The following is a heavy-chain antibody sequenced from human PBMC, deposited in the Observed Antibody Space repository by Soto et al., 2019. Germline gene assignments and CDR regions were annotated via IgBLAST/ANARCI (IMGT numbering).Heavy chain of an antibody. CDR1: GYTFTTYA. CDR2: INAGNDNT. Sequence: EASVKVSCKASGYTFTTYAMHWVRQAPGQRLEWMGWINAGNDNTKYSQKFQGRVTITRDTSASTAYMELSSLRSEDTAVYYCARDRVKDTLLGPIDYYCGMKVWGQGTTVSV. J-gene: IGHJ6*02. CDR3: ARDRVKDTLLGPIDYYCGMKV. D-gene: IGHD5-18*01. V-gene: IGHV1-3*01.